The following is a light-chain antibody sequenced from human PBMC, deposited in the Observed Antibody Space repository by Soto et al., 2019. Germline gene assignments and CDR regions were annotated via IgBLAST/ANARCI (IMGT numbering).Light chain of an antibody. V-gene: IGKV3-20*01. CDR2: GAS. Sequence: EVVMTNSPATLSVSQWEIATLSCGASQSVTSNYLAWYHQKPGQAPRLLIFGASIRVRGSPDRFIGSGSGTDFTLTISRPEPEDFAVHYCQHYVTSLTTFGQETKVDIK. CDR1: QSVTSNY. J-gene: IGKJ1*01. CDR3: QHYVTSLTT.